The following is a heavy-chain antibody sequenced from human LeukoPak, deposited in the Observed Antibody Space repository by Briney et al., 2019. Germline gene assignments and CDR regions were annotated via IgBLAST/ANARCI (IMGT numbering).Heavy chain of an antibody. Sequence: GGSLRLSCAASGFTFSSYAMSWVRQAPGKGLEWASAISGSGGSTYYADSVKGRFTISRDNSKNTLYLQMNSLRAEDTAVYYCAKEGAYCGGDCYTYFDYWGQGTLVTVSS. V-gene: IGHV3-23*01. CDR3: AKEGAYCGGDCYTYFDY. CDR2: ISGSGGST. J-gene: IGHJ4*02. CDR1: GFTFSSYA. D-gene: IGHD2-21*02.